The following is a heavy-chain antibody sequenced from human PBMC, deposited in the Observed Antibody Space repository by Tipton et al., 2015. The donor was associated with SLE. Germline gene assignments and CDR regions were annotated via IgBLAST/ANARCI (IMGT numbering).Heavy chain of an antibody. Sequence: TLSLTCTVSGGSISSHYWNWIRQPAGKGLEWIGYIYTSGSTNYNPSLKSRVTISVDTSKNQFSLKLSSVTAADTAVYYCARDLMVGILDYYYGMDVWGQGTTVTVSS. D-gene: IGHD3-9*01. J-gene: IGHJ6*02. CDR3: ARDLMVGILDYYYGMDV. CDR2: IYTSGST. V-gene: IGHV4-4*09. CDR1: GGSISSHY.